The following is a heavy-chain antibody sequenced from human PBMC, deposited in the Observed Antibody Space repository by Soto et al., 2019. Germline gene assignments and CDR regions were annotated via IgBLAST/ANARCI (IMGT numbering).Heavy chain of an antibody. J-gene: IGHJ5*02. CDR3: ARLGYYDSSGFANWFDP. CDR2: IYYSGST. CDR1: GGSISSYY. D-gene: IGHD3-22*01. Sequence: SETLSLTCTVSGGSISSYYWSWIRQPPGKGLEWIGYIYYSGSTNYNPSLKSRVTISVDTSKNQFSLKLSSVTAADTAVYYCARLGYYDSSGFANWFDPWGQGTLVTVS. V-gene: IGHV4-59*08.